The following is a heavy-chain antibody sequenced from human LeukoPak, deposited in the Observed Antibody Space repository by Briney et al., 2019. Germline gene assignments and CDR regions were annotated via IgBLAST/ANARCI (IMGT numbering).Heavy chain of an antibody. V-gene: IGHV4-34*01. CDR1: GGSFSGYH. Sequence: PSETLSLTCAVYGGSFSGYHWSWIRQPPGKGLEWIGEISHSGSTNYNPSLKSRVTISVDTSKNQFTLKLSSVTAADTAVYYCASNAKYYYGSGSRYYYYGMDVWGKGTTVTVSS. CDR3: ASNAKYYYGSGSRYYYYGMDV. J-gene: IGHJ6*04. CDR2: ISHSGST. D-gene: IGHD3-10*01.